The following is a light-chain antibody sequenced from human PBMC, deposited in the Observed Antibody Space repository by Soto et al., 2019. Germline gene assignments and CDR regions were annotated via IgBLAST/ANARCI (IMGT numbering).Light chain of an antibody. CDR2: EVS. CDR1: QSINKW. Sequence: DILLTQSPSTLSASVGDRVTISCRASQSINKWLAWYQHKPGKAPNLLIYEVSTLHSGVPSRFIGSGSGTEVTLTICSLRPDGFATYYCQLYGGGGARFGEGTKV. CDR3: QLYGGGGAR. J-gene: IGKJ1*01. V-gene: IGKV1-5*03.